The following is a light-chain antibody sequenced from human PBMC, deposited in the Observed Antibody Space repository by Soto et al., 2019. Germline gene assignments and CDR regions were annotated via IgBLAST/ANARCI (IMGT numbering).Light chain of an antibody. CDR1: QSISSY. CDR3: QQSYSTPAT. J-gene: IGKJ1*01. V-gene: IGKV1-39*01. CDR2: AAS. Sequence: DIQMTQSPSSLSASVGDRVIITCRASQSISSYLNWYQQKPGKAPKLLIYAASSLQSGVPSRFSGSGSGTDFTLTISSLQPEDFATYYCQQSYSTPATFGQGTKVEIK.